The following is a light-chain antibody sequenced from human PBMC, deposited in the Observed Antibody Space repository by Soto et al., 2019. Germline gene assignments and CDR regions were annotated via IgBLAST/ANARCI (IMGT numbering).Light chain of an antibody. J-gene: IGLJ1*01. CDR3: SSYTTTGTLYV. V-gene: IGLV2-14*01. Sequence: SALTQPASVSGSPGQSITISCTGTSSDVGGYNYVSWYQHHPGKAPKLMIYEVSNRPSGVSNRFAGSKSGNTASLAISGLQAEDEADYYCSSYTTTGTLYVFGSGTKVTVL. CDR2: EVS. CDR1: SSDVGGYNY.